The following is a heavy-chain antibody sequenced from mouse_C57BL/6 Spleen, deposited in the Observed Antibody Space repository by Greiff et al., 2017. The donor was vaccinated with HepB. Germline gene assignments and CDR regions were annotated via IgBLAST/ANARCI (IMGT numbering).Heavy chain of an antibody. J-gene: IGHJ1*03. Sequence: EVMLVESGGGLVKPGGSLKLSCAASGFTFSSYAMSWVRQTPEKRLEWVATISDGGSYTYYPDNVKGRFTISRDNAKNNLYLQMSSLKSEDTAMYYCARDLPSCLRSYGYFDVWGTGTTVTVSS. CDR3: ARDLPSCLRSYGYFDV. V-gene: IGHV5-4*01. CDR2: ISDGGSYT. CDR1: GFTFSSYA.